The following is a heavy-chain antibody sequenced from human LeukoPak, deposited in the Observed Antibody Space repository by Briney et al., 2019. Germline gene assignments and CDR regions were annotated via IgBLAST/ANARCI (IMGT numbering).Heavy chain of an antibody. V-gene: IGHV4-59*01. J-gene: IGHJ4*02. CDR2: IYYSGST. CDR1: GGPITSYY. CDR3: ARFNSFYYGSGNYYTPNYFDY. D-gene: IGHD3-10*01. Sequence: SETLSLTCTVSGGPITSYYWSWIRQPPGKGLEWIAYIYYSGSTYYNPSLKSRVTISVDTSKNQFSLKLSSVTAADTAVYYCARFNSFYYGSGNYYTPNYFDYWGQGTLVTVSS.